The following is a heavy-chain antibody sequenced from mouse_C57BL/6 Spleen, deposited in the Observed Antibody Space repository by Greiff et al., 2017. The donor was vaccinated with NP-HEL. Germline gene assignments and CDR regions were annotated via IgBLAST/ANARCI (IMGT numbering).Heavy chain of an antibody. J-gene: IGHJ1*03. CDR2: INPYNGDT. V-gene: IGHV1-20*01. CDR1: GYSFTGYF. D-gene: IGHD2-10*01. Sequence: EVKLVESGPELVKPGDSVKISCKASGYSFTGYFMNWVMQSHGKSLEWIGRINPYNGDTFYIQKFKGKATLTVDKSSSTAHMELRSLTSEDSAVYYCARGGAYYGSRYFDVWGTGTTVTVSS. CDR3: ARGGAYYGSRYFDV.